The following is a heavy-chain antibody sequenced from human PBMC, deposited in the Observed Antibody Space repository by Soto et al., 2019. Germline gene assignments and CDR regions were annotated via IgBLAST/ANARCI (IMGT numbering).Heavy chain of an antibody. J-gene: IGHJ4*02. CDR3: TRRGHISSPT. Sequence: SETLSLTCTVSGGSISSGDYYWSWIRQPPGKGLEWVGSTYYDGSTYYNASLKSRATISVDTSKNHFSLKLSSVTAADTAVYYCTRRGHISSPTWGQGTLVTVSS. V-gene: IGHV4-39*02. D-gene: IGHD6-13*01. CDR2: TYYDGST. CDR1: GGSISSGDYY.